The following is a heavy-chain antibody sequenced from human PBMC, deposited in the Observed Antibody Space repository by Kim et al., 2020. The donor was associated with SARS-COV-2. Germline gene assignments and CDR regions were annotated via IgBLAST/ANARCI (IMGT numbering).Heavy chain of an antibody. Sequence: GGSLRLSCAASGFTFSSFEMHWVRQAPGKGLEWVSCISGSGTTIYYAASLKGRLTISRDNAKNSLYLQMNSLRAEDTAVYFCARERYVGHFYHLDVWG. V-gene: IGHV3-48*03. CDR3: ARERYVGHFYHLDV. J-gene: IGHJ6*03. D-gene: IGHD3-3*02. CDR2: ISGSGTTI. CDR1: GFTFSSFE.